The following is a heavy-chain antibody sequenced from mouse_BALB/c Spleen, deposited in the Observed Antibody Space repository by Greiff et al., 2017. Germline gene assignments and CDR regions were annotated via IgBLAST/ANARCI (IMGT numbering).Heavy chain of an antibody. Sequence: VQLQQSGPSLVKPSQTLSLTCSVTGDSITSGYWNWIRKFPGNKLEYMGYISYSGSTYYNPSLKSRISITRDTSKNQYYLQLNSVTTEDTATYYCARSPYGNYNWFAYWGQGTLVTVSA. D-gene: IGHD2-1*01. CDR1: GDSITSGY. CDR2: ISYSGST. CDR3: ARSPYGNYNWFAY. V-gene: IGHV3-8*02. J-gene: IGHJ3*01.